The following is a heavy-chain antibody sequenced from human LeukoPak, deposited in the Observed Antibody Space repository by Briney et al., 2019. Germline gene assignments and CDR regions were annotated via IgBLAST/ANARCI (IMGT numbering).Heavy chain of an antibody. V-gene: IGHV3-23*01. CDR2: ISGSGGST. Sequence: GGSLRLSCAASGFTFSSYAMTWVRQAPGKGLEGVSIISGSGGSTSYADSVKGRFTISRDNSKNTLYLQMNSLRAEDTALYYCAKPYSGTILTGWFDPWGQGTLVTVSS. CDR1: GFTFSSYA. CDR3: AKPYSGTILTGWFDP. D-gene: IGHD3-9*01. J-gene: IGHJ5*02.